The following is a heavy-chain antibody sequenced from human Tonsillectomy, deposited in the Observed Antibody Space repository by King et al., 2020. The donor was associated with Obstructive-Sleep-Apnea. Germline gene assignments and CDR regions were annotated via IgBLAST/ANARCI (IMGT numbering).Heavy chain of an antibody. J-gene: IGHJ5*02. Sequence: VQLVESGGGLVQPGGSLKLSCAASGFTFSGSAMHWVRPASGEGLEWVARIRSKANSYATAYAASVKGRFTISRDDSKNTAYLQMNSLKTEDTAVYYCTRVPEGNWFDPWGQGTLVTVSS. CDR3: TRVPEGNWFDP. V-gene: IGHV3-73*02. CDR2: IRSKANSYAT. CDR1: GFTFSGSA.